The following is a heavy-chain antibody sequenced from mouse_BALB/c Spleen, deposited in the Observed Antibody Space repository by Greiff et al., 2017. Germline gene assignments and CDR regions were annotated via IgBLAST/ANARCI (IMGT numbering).Heavy chain of an antibody. V-gene: IGHV1S81*02. D-gene: IGHD2-2*01. CDR2: INPSNGRT. CDR1: GYTFTSYW. CDR3: ARGSTTVPWFAY. Sequence: QVQLQQPGAELVKPGASVKLSCKASGYTFTSYWMHWVKQRPGQGLEWIGEINPSNGRTNYNEKFKSKATLTVDKSSSTAYMQLSSLTSEDSAVYYCARGSTTVPWFAYWGQGTLVTVSA. J-gene: IGHJ3*01.